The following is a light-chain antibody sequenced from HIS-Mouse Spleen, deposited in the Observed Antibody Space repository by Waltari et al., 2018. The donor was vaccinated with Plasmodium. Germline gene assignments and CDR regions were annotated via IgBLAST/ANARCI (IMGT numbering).Light chain of an antibody. CDR3: QKYNSAPPLT. V-gene: IGKV1-27*01. Sequence: DIQMTPSPSSLSASVGDRVPITCRASQGISNYLAWYQQKPGKVPKLLIYAASTLQSGVPSRFSGSGSGTDFTLTISSLQPEDVATYYCQKYNSAPPLTFGGGTKVEIK. CDR2: AAS. J-gene: IGKJ4*01. CDR1: QGISNY.